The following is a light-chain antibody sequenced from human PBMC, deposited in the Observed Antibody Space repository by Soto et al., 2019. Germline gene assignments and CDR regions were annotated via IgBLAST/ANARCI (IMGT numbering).Light chain of an antibody. V-gene: IGKV3-20*01. CDR2: GAS. CDR3: QQYGNSPPNT. J-gene: IGKJ2*01. Sequence: EIVLTQSPGTLSLSPGERATLSCRASQSVSSSYLAWYQQKPGQAPRLLIYGASSRATGIPDRFSGSGSGTDFTLTISRLEPVDFAVYFCQQYGNSPPNTFGQGTKVDIK. CDR1: QSVSSSY.